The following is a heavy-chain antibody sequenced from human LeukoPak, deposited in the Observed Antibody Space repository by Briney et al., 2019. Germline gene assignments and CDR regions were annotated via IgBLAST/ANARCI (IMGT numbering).Heavy chain of an antibody. V-gene: IGHV4-4*07. CDR1: GGSINGHY. D-gene: IGHD6-19*01. CDR3: AREYSSGWGYFDY. Sequence: SETLSLTCTVSGGSINGHYCSWIRQPAGKGLEWIGHIYTSGTTNYNPSLKSRVTMSVDTSKNQFSLKLSSVTAADTAVYYCAREYSSGWGYFDYWGQGTLVTVSS. J-gene: IGHJ4*02. CDR2: IYTSGTT.